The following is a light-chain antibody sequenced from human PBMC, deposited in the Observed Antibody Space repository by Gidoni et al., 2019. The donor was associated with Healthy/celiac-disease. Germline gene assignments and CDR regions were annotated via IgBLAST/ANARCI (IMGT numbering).Light chain of an antibody. CDR2: AAS. Sequence: AIRMTQSPSSLSASTGDRVTITCRASQGISSYLAWYQQKPGKAPKLLIYAASTLQSGVPSRFSGSGSGTDFTLTISCLQSEDFATYYCQQDYSYPETFGPGTKVDIK. CDR1: QGISSY. CDR3: QQDYSYPET. J-gene: IGKJ3*01. V-gene: IGKV1-8*01.